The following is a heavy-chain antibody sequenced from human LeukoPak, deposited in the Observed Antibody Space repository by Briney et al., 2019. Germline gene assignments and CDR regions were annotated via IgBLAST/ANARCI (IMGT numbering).Heavy chain of an antibody. CDR3: ARVPGAVATKSGLYGYGMDV. J-gene: IGHJ6*02. D-gene: IGHD5-12*01. V-gene: IGHV1-2*02. CDR1: GYTCTGYY. CDR2: INPNSGGT. Sequence: GASVKVSCKASGYTCTGYYMHWVRQASGQGLEWMGWINPNSGGTNYAQKSQGRVTMTRDTSISTAYMELSRLRSDDTAVYYCARVPGAVATKSGLYGYGMDVWGQGTTVTVSS.